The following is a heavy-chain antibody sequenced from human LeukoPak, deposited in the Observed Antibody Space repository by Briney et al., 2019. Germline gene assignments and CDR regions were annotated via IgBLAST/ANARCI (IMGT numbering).Heavy chain of an antibody. CDR1: GYTFTSYD. J-gene: IGHJ5*02. CDR2: MNPNSGNT. V-gene: IGHV1-8*01. D-gene: IGHD2-15*01. Sequence: ASVKVSCKASGYTFTSYDINWVRQATGQGLEWMGWMNPNSGNTGYAQKFQGRVTMTRNASISTAYMELSSLRSEDTAVYYCARDAPSLVVVAATLCWFDPWGQGTLVTVSS. CDR3: ARDAPSLVVVAATLCWFDP.